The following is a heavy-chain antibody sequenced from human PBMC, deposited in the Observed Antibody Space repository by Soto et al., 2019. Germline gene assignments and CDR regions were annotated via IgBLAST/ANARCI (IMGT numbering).Heavy chain of an antibody. CDR2: ISWNSGSI. V-gene: IGHV3-9*01. Sequence: GGSLRLSCAASGFTFDDYAMHWVRQAPGKGLEWVSGISWNSGSIGYADSVKGRFTISRDNAKNSLYLQMNSLRAEDTALYYCAKDRSTVTTSSAFDIWGQGTMVTVS. CDR1: GFTFDDYA. D-gene: IGHD4-17*01. CDR3: AKDRSTVTTSSAFDI. J-gene: IGHJ3*02.